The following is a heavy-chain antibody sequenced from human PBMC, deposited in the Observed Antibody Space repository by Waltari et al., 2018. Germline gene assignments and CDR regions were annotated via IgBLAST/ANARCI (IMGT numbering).Heavy chain of an antibody. CDR2: IYSGGST. V-gene: IGHV3-53*01. J-gene: IGHJ6*02. CDR1: GLTVSRNF. CDR3: DGYSSNYGMDV. D-gene: IGHD6-19*01. Sequence: EVQLVESGGGLIQPGGSLRLSCAASGLTVSRNFIIWVRQDPGKGLEWVSVIYSGGSTYYADSVKGRFTISRDNSKNTLYLQMNSLRAEDTAVYYCDGYSSNYGMDVWGQGTTVTVSS.